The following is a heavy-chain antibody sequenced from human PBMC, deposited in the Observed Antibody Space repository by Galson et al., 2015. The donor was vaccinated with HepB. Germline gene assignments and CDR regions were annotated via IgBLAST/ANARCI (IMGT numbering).Heavy chain of an antibody. D-gene: IGHD6-19*01. V-gene: IGHV4-59*01. J-gene: IGHJ5*02. Sequence: PPGKGLEWIGYIYYSGSTNYNPSLKSRVTISVDTSKNQFSLKLSSVTAADTAVYYCARVQPKIAVAGTDNWFDPWGQGTLVTVSS. CDR3: ARVQPKIAVAGTDNWFDP. CDR2: IYYSGST.